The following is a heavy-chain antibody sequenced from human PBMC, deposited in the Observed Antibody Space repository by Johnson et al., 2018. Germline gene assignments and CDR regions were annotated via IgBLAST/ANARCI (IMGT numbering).Heavy chain of an antibody. J-gene: IGHJ3*02. Sequence: QVQLVQSGGGVVQPGRSLRLSCAASGFTFSSYAMHWFRQAPGKGLEWVAVIWYDGSNKYYADSVKGRFTISRDNSKKTLYLQMNSLRAEDTAVYYCARDLYASLYSSDRIRDDAFDIWGQGTMVTVSS. V-gene: IGHV3-33*08. D-gene: IGHD6-19*01. CDR3: ARDLYASLYSSDRIRDDAFDI. CDR1: GFTFSSYA. CDR2: IWYDGSNK.